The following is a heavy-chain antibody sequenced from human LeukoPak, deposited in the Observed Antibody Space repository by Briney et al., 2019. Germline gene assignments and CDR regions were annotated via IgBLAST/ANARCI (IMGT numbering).Heavy chain of an antibody. CDR1: GFTFSSYA. D-gene: IGHD3-10*01. J-gene: IGHJ6*02. Sequence: PGGSLRLSCAPSGFTFSSYAMSWVRQAPGKGLEWVSAISGSGGSTYYADSVKGRFTISRDNSKNTLYLQMNSLRAEDTAVYYCATLLLWFGELSTFLDYYYYGMDVWGQGTTVTVSS. CDR2: ISGSGGST. V-gene: IGHV3-23*01. CDR3: ATLLLWFGELSTFLDYYYYGMDV.